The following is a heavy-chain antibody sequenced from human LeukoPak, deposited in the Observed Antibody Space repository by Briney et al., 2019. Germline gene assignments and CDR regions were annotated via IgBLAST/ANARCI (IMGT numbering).Heavy chain of an antibody. J-gene: IGHJ4*02. V-gene: IGHV4-30-4*01. D-gene: IGHD3-10*01. CDR2: IYYSGST. Sequence: PSETLSLTCTVSGGSISSGDYYWSWIRQPPGKGLEWIGYIYYSGSTYYNPSLKSRVTISVDTSKNQFSLKLSSVTAADTAVYYCASGSVWFGWSFDYWGQGTLVTVSS. CDR3: ASGSVWFGWSFDY. CDR1: GGSISSGDYY.